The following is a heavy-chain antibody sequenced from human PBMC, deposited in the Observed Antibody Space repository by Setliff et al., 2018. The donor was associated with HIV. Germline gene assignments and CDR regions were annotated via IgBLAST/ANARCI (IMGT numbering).Heavy chain of an antibody. D-gene: IGHD3-3*01. CDR3: VIGANFYTPRKRIFDH. CDR2: ISHSGSS. V-gene: IGHV4-34*01. J-gene: IGHJ4*02. CDR1: GESFSPYY. Sequence: SETLSLTCAVYGESFSPYYWNWIRQSPGKGLEWIGEISHSGSSNYSPSLESRLTISVDTSKYQVSLKLNSVTAADSAVYYCVIGANFYTPRKRIFDHSSQGVSVTASS.